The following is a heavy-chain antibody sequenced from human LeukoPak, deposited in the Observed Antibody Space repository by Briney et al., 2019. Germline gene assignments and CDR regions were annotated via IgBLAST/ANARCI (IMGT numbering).Heavy chain of an antibody. CDR3: ARMQLWSGLFDY. D-gene: IGHD5-18*01. CDR2: IFYSGST. Sequence: SETLSLTCTVSSGSISTSNYYWGWVRQPPGKALEWIGNIFYSGSTYYSPSLKSRVTISLDTSRNQFSLKLNSVTAADTAVYYCARMQLWSGLFDYWGQGTLVTVSS. CDR1: SGSISTSNYY. J-gene: IGHJ4*02. V-gene: IGHV4-39*07.